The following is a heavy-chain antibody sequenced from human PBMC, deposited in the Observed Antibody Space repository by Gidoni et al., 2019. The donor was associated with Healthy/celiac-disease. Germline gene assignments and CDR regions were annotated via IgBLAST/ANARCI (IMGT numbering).Heavy chain of an antibody. CDR3: ARDNGGNDAFDI. D-gene: IGHD4-17*01. V-gene: IGHV3-33*01. CDR2: IWYDGSNK. CDR1: GFTFSSYG. J-gene: IGHJ3*02. Sequence: QVQLVESGGGVVQPGRSLRLSCAASGFTFSSYGMHWVRQAPGKGLEWVAVIWYDGSNKYYADSVKGRFTISRDNSKNTLYLQMNSLRAEDTAVYYCARDNGGNDAFDIWGQGTMVTVSS.